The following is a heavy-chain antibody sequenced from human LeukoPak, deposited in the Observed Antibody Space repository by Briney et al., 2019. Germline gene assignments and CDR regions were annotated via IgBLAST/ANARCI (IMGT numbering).Heavy chain of an antibody. J-gene: IGHJ4*02. CDR3: TRWGWQQLLAVPYRD. CDR1: GFTFSWYG. Sequence: GRSLRLSCAASGFTFSWYGMTWVRQAPGKGLEWVANIKQDGSEKYYVDSVKGRFTISRDNAKNSLYLQMNSLRVEDTAVYYCTRWGWQQLLAVPYRDWGQGTLVTVSS. V-gene: IGHV3-7*01. CDR2: IKQDGSEK. D-gene: IGHD5-24*01.